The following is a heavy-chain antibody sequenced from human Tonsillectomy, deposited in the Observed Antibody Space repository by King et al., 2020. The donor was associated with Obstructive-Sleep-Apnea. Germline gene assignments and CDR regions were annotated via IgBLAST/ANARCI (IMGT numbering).Heavy chain of an antibody. CDR1: GGSISSYY. J-gene: IGHJ4*02. D-gene: IGHD5-12*01. V-gene: IGHV4-59*01. CDR3: ASSSYDYFDY. Sequence: QLQESGPGLVKPSETLSLTCTVSGGSISSYYWSWIRQPPGKGLEWIGYLYYSGSTNYNPSLKSRVTISVDTSKNQFSLKLSSVTAADTAVYYCASSSYDYFDYWGQGTLVTVSS. CDR2: LYYSGST.